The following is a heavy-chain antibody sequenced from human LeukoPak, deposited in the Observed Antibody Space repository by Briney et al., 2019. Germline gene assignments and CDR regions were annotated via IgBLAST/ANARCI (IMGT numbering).Heavy chain of an antibody. V-gene: IGHV1-18*04. D-gene: IGHD3-10*01. CDR1: GYSFTGYY. Sequence: ASVKVSCKASGYSFTGYYMHWVRQAPGQGLEWMGWISIYNGNTNYAQKLQGRVTMTTDTSTSTAYMELRSLRSDDTAVYYCARYTLVRGVVIRDAFDIWGQGTMVTVSS. CDR3: ARYTLVRGVVIRDAFDI. J-gene: IGHJ3*02. CDR2: ISIYNGNT.